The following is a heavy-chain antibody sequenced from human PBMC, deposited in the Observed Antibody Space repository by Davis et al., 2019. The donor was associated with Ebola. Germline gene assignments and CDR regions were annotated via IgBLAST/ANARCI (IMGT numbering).Heavy chain of an antibody. V-gene: IGHV3-30*14. CDR2: ISYDGSIK. CDR1: GFTFSSYA. CDR3: ATSNGDYWYFDL. Sequence: GESLKISCAASGFTFSSYAMHWVRQAPGKGLEWVAVISYDGSIKYYADSVKGRFTISRHNSKNTLYLQMNSLRAEDTAVYYCATSNGDYWYFDLWGCGTLVTVSS. J-gene: IGHJ2*01. D-gene: IGHD4-17*01.